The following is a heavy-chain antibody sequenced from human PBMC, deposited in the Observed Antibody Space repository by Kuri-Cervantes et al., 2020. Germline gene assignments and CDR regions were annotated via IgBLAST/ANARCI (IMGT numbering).Heavy chain of an antibody. CDR3: ARSKSNYDILTGYYVDYGMDV. CDR1: GFTFDDYG. D-gene: IGHD3-9*01. V-gene: IGHV3-20*01. Sequence: GGSLRLSCAVSGFTFDDYGMSWVRQAPGKGLEWVSGINWNGGSTGYADSVKGRFTISRDNAKNFLYLQMNSLRAEDTALYHCARSKSNYDILTGYYVDYGMDVWGQGTTVTVSS. CDR2: INWNGGST. J-gene: IGHJ6*02.